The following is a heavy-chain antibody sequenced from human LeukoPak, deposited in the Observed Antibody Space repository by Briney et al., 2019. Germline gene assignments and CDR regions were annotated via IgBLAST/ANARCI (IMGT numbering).Heavy chain of an antibody. CDR2: ISHDGFI. V-gene: IGHV3-74*01. D-gene: IGHD4-23*01. CDR1: GFNFSSYV. J-gene: IGHJ3*02. CDR3: ARDGLRWPPGAFDI. Sequence: GGSLRLSCETAGFNFSSYVMHWVRRTPGKGLVWVSRISHDGFISYADSVKGRFTISRDNAKNTLILQMNSLRAEDTAVYYCARDGLRWPPGAFDIWGQGTMVTVSS.